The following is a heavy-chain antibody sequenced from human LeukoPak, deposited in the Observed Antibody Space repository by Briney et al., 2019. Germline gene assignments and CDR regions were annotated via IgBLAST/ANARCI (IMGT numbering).Heavy chain of an antibody. CDR2: ISSSSSYI. CDR1: GFTFSSYS. Sequence: GGSLRLSCAASGFTFSSYSMNWVRQAPGKGLEWVSSISSSSSYIYYADSVKGRFTISRDNAKNSLYLQMNSLSAEATAVYSCARSYYDSSGPLPSRYWGQGTLVTVSS. J-gene: IGHJ4*02. D-gene: IGHD3-22*01. CDR3: ARSYYDSSGPLPSRY. V-gene: IGHV3-21*01.